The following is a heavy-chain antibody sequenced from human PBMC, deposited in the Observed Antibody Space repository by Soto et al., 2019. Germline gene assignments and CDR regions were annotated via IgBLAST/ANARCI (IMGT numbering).Heavy chain of an antibody. CDR3: AMLGGWSGGSSGMDV. V-gene: IGHV3-72*01. Sequence: EVQLVESGGGLVQPGGSLRLSCAASGLIFSDYHMDWVRQAPGKGLEWVGRIRRKANSYTTEYAATVKCTFTISRDVTKNSLYLKMNSLKSEDTAVYYCAMLGGWSGGSSGMDVWGQGTTVTVSS. CDR2: IRRKANSYTT. D-gene: IGHD6-19*01. J-gene: IGHJ6*02. CDR1: GLIFSDYH.